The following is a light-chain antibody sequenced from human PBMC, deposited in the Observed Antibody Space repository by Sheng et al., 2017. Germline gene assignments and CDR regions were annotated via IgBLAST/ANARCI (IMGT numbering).Light chain of an antibody. V-gene: IGLV3-25*03. CDR3: QSADTSGNVV. CDR1: VLPKTF. CDR2: KDS. Sequence: SYELKQPPSVSVSPGQTARITCSGDVLPKTFAYWYQQKSGQAPVVVIYKDSERPSGIPERFSGSSSGTTVTLTISGVQAEDEADYHCQSADTSGNVVFGGGTKLTVL. J-gene: IGLJ2*01.